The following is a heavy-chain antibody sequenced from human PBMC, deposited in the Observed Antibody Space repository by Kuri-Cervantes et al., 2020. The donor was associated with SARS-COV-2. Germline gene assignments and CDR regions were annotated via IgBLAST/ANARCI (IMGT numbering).Heavy chain of an antibody. V-gene: IGHV1-18*01. Sequence: ASVKVSCKASGYTFTSYGISWVRQAPGQGLEWMGWISAYNGNTNYAQKFQGRVTMTRDTSVLTAYMELSSLRSDDTAVFYCARSPSAITNSYNYYYYMDVWGKGTAVTVSS. CDR1: GYTFTSYG. CDR3: ARSPSAITNSYNYYYYMDV. CDR2: ISAYNGNT. J-gene: IGHJ6*03. D-gene: IGHD2-2*01.